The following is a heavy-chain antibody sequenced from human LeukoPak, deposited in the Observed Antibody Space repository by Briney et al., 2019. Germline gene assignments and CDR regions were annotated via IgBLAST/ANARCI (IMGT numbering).Heavy chain of an antibody. J-gene: IGHJ4*02. V-gene: IGHV1-2*02. Sequence: ASVKVSCKASGYTFTGYYMHWVRQAPGQGLEWMGWINPNSGGTNYAQKFQGRVTMTRDTSISTAYMELSRLRSDDTAVYYCAREYRDYYDSSGYYGYWGQGTLVTVSS. CDR3: AREYRDYYDSSGYYGY. CDR2: INPNSGGT. CDR1: GYTFTGYY. D-gene: IGHD3-22*01.